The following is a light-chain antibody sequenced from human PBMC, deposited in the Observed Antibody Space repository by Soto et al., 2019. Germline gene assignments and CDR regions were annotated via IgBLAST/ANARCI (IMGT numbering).Light chain of an antibody. CDR1: QSISSY. Sequence: DIQITQAPSSLSASVGDRVTITCRASQSISSYLNWYQQKPGKAPKLLIYAASSLQSGVPSRFSGSGSGTDFTLTISSLQPEDFATYYCKQSYSTLNFGQGTRLAIK. CDR2: AAS. V-gene: IGKV1-39*01. CDR3: KQSYSTLN. J-gene: IGKJ5*01.